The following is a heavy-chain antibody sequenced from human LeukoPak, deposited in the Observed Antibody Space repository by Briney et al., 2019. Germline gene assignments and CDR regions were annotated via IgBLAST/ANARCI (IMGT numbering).Heavy chain of an antibody. CDR1: GFTFSSYS. Sequence: GGSLRLSCAASGFTFSSYSMNWVRQAPGKGLEWVSYISSSRTTIYYADSVKGRFTISRDNAKNSLYLQMNSLRDEDTAVYYCAREGPGYSYGSSGYWGQGTLVTVSS. D-gene: IGHD5-18*01. CDR3: AREGPGYSYGSSGY. J-gene: IGHJ4*02. CDR2: ISSSRTTI. V-gene: IGHV3-48*02.